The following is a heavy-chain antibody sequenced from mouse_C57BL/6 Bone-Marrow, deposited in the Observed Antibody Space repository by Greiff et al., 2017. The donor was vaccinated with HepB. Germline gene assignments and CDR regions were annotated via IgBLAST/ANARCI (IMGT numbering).Heavy chain of an antibody. CDR1: GYAFTSYW. CDR3: ARPITTVVAPYAMDY. J-gene: IGHJ4*01. V-gene: IGHV1-69*01. Sequence: QVQLQQPGAELVMPGASVKLSCKASGYAFTSYWMHWVKQRPGQGLEWIGEIDPSDSYTNYNQKFKGKSTLTVDKSSSTAYMQLSSLTSEDSAVYDCARPITTVVAPYAMDYWGQGTSVTVSS. CDR2: IDPSDSYT. D-gene: IGHD1-1*01.